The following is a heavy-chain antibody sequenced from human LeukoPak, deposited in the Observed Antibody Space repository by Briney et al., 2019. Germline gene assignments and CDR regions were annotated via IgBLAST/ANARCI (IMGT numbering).Heavy chain of an antibody. Sequence: ASVKVSCKASGGTFSSYAISWVRQAPGQGLEWMGRIIPIFGTANYAQKFQGRVTITTDESTSTAYMELRSLRSDDTAVYYCARDSYDILTGYFSFDYWGQGTLVTVSS. V-gene: IGHV1-69*05. D-gene: IGHD3-9*01. CDR1: GGTFSSYA. CDR3: ARDSYDILTGYFSFDY. CDR2: IIPIFGTA. J-gene: IGHJ4*02.